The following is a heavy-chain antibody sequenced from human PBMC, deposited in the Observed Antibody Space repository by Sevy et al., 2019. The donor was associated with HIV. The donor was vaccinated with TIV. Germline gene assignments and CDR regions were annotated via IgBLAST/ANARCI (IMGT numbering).Heavy chain of an antibody. Sequence: GGSLRLSCAASGFTFSDHYMEWVRQAPGKGLEWVGRIRNKADSYTTEYAAFGKGRFTISRDDFKNSLYLLMNSLKTEDTAVYYCATHAGIAAAGRVFDYWGQGTLVTVSS. CDR2: IRNKADSYTT. V-gene: IGHV3-72*01. CDR1: GFTFSDHY. D-gene: IGHD6-13*01. J-gene: IGHJ4*02. CDR3: ATHAGIAAAGRVFDY.